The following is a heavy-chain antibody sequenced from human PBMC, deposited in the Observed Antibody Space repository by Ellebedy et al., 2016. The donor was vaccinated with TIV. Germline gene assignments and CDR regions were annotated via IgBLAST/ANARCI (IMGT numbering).Heavy chain of an antibody. Sequence: ASVKVSCXASGDTFSSSGISWVRQAPGQGLEWMGGFDPEEGETFYAQNFQGRVTLTEDTSADTAYMELTNLRFDDTAVYYCAVAMVFWGQGTLVSVSS. J-gene: IGHJ4*02. V-gene: IGHV1-24*01. CDR1: GDTFSSSG. D-gene: IGHD2-8*01. CDR3: AVAMVF. CDR2: FDPEEGET.